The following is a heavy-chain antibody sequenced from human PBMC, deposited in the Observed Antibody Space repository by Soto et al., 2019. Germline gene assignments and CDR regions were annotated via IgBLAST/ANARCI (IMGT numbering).Heavy chain of an antibody. CDR2: ISWNSGSI. Sequence: GGSLRLSCAASGFTFDDYAMHWVRQAPGKGLEWVSGISWNSGSIGYADSVKGRFTISRDNAKNSLYLQMNSLRAEDTALYYCAKDNSSGWWGSWFDPWGQGTLVTVS. D-gene: IGHD6-19*01. V-gene: IGHV3-9*01. CDR3: AKDNSSGWWGSWFDP. CDR1: GFTFDDYA. J-gene: IGHJ5*02.